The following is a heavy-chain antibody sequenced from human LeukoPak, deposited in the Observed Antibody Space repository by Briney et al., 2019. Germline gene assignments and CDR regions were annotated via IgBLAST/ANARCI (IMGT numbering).Heavy chain of an antibody. CDR1: GFTFSSYG. D-gene: IGHD3-22*01. V-gene: IGHV3-33*08. Sequence: GRSLRLSCAASGFTFSSYGMHWVRQAPGKGLEWVAVIWYDGSNKYYADSVKGRFTISRDNSKNTLYLQMNSLRAEDTAVYYCARGDYYDSSGYYYDYYGMDVWGQGTTVTVSS. CDR3: ARGDYYDSSGYYYDYYGMDV. CDR2: IWYDGSNK. J-gene: IGHJ6*02.